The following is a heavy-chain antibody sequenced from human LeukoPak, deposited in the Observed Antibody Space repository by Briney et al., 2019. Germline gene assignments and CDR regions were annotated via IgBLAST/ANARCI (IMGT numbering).Heavy chain of an antibody. J-gene: IGHJ4*02. CDR2: ISSSGSTI. CDR1: GFTFSDYY. CDR3: ARAHYDFWSGFTYYFDY. V-gene: IGHV3-11*01. Sequence: GGSLRLSCAASGFTFSDYYMSWIRQAPGKGLEGVSYISSSGSTIYYADSVKGRFTISRDNAKNSLYLQMNSLRAEDTAVYYCARAHYDFWSGFTYYFDYWGQGTLVTVSS. D-gene: IGHD3-3*01.